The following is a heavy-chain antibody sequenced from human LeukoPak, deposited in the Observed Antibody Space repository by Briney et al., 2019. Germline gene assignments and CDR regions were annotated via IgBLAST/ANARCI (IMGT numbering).Heavy chain of an antibody. J-gene: IGHJ4*02. D-gene: IGHD3-22*01. Sequence: ASVKVSCKASGYTFTGYYMHWVRQAPGQGLEWMGWINPNSGGTNYAQKFQGRVTMTRDTSISTAYMELSRLRSDDTAVYYCARGSFQWSGSSGYYYRGSFDYWGQGTLVTVSS. CDR1: GYTFTGYY. V-gene: IGHV1-2*02. CDR3: ARGSFQWSGSSGYYYRGSFDY. CDR2: INPNSGGT.